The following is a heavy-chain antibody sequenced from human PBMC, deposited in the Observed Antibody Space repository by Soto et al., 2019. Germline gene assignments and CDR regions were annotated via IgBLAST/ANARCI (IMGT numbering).Heavy chain of an antibody. Sequence: PGGSLRLSCAASGFIFKMYWMHWVRQSPGKGLVWISRIYNDGTYSDYADSVRGRFTISRDNVNDTLYLQMNNLRAEDSGLYYCTRGPRPSSTGTGGFWGQWTEVTVSS. CDR1: GFIFKMYW. J-gene: IGHJ3*01. V-gene: IGHV3-74*01. D-gene: IGHD3-10*01. CDR2: IYNDGTYS. CDR3: TRGPRPSSTGTGGF.